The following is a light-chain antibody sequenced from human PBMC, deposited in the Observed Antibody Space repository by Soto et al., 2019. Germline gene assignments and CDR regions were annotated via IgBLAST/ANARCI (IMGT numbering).Light chain of an antibody. V-gene: IGKV4-1*01. J-gene: IGKJ3*01. Sequence: DIVMTQSPDSQTLSLGERVTINCKSSQSVLYSSHNKHYLSWYQQKPGQPPKLLIYWASIRGFVVPDRFSGSGSGTDFNLTITSLQAEAVATDVGQQYYSSPFTFGPGTKVDVK. CDR2: WAS. CDR3: QQYYSSPFT. CDR1: QSVLYSSHNKHY.